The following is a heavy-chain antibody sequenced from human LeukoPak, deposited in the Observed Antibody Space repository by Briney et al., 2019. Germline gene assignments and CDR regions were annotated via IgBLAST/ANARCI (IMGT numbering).Heavy chain of an antibody. CDR2: ISGSGGST. J-gene: IGHJ3*02. V-gene: IGHV3-23*01. CDR3: AKEEISSSIPLITAFDI. Sequence: GGSLRLSCAASGFTFSSHAMSWVRQAPGKGLEWVSAISGSGGSTYYADSVKGRFTISRDNSKNTLYLQMNSLRAEDTAVYYCAKEEISSSIPLITAFDIWGQGTMVTVPS. CDR1: GFTFSSHA. D-gene: IGHD6-13*01.